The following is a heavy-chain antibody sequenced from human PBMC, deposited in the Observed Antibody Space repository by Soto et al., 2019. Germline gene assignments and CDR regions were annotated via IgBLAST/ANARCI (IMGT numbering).Heavy chain of an antibody. D-gene: IGHD6-13*01. Sequence: GGSLRLSCAASGFTFSSYGMHWVRQAPGKGLEWVAVISYDGSNKYYADSVKGRFTISRDNSKNTLYLQMNSLRAEDTAVYYCAREVKYSSSWWGNWFDPWGQGTLVTVSS. CDR2: ISYDGSNK. J-gene: IGHJ5*02. V-gene: IGHV3-30*03. CDR3: AREVKYSSSWWGNWFDP. CDR1: GFTFSSYG.